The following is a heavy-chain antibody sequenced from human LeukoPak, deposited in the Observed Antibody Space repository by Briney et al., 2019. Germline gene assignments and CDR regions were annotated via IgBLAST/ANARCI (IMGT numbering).Heavy chain of an antibody. CDR2: INWNGGTT. CDR1: GFTDYG. J-gene: IGHJ3*02. CDR3: ARDRDQWLEAFDI. D-gene: IGHD6-19*01. V-gene: IGHV3-20*04. Sequence: GGSLRLSCAASGFTDYGMSWVRQAPGKGLEWVSGINWNGGTTTYADSVKGRFTISRDNAKSSLYLQMNSLRAEDTAFYYCARDRDQWLEAFDIWGQGTMVTVSS.